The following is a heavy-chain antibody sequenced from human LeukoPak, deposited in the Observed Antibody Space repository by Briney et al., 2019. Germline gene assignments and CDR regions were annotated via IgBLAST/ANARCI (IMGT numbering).Heavy chain of an antibody. Sequence: GGSLRLSCAASGFTFSSYAMSWVRQAPGKGLEWVSAISGSGGSTYYADSVKGRFTISRDNSKNTLYLQMNSLRAEDTAVYYCAKGGFITMIVVVINAFDIWGQGTMVTVSS. D-gene: IGHD3-22*01. CDR2: ISGSGGST. V-gene: IGHV3-23*01. CDR1: GFTFSSYA. CDR3: AKGGFITMIVVVINAFDI. J-gene: IGHJ3*02.